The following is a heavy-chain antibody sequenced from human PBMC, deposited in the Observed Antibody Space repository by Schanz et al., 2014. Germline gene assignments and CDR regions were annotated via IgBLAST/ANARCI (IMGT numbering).Heavy chain of an antibody. V-gene: IGHV3-21*01. J-gene: IGHJ4*02. D-gene: IGHD2-21*01. CDR2: ISRSSSSI. Sequence: EVQLVESGGGLVKPGGSLRLSCAASGFTFSSYSMNWVRQAPGKGLEWVSSISRSSSSIYYADSVKGRFTISRDNAKKSLYLQMHSLRAEDTAVYYCARGRSLGWCDYWGQGTLVTVSS. CDR3: ARGRSLGWCDY. CDR1: GFTFSSYS.